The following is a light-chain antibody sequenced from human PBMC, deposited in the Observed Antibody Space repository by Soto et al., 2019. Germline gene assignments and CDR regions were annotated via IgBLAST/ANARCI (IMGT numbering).Light chain of an antibody. CDR1: SSNIGNNY. Sequence: QSVLTQPPSVSAAPGQTVTISCSGSSSNIGNNYVSWYQQLPGTAPKLLIYDNNKRPSGIPDRFSGSKSGTSATLGITGLQTRDEADYYCGTWDSSLSAGVFGVGTKLTVL. V-gene: IGLV1-51*01. J-gene: IGLJ3*02. CDR3: GTWDSSLSAGV. CDR2: DNN.